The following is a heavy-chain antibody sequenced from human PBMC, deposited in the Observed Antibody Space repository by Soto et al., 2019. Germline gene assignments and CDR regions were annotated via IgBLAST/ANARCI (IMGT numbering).Heavy chain of an antibody. CDR1: GYTFRNYY. Sequence: QVQLVQSGAEVKKPGASVNISCKASGYTFRNYYIHWVRQAPGQGLEWRGIINPTGGSRNYAQRFQGRVTLTMDTSTATVYMELSSLRFEDTVVYYCARDLAAGDYWGQGTLVTVSS. CDR3: ARDLAAGDY. V-gene: IGHV1-46*01. J-gene: IGHJ4*02. CDR2: INPTGGSR. D-gene: IGHD2-15*01.